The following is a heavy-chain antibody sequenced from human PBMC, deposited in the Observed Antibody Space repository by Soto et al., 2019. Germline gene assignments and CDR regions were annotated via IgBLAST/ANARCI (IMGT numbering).Heavy chain of an antibody. CDR2: IVPVFGRP. V-gene: IGHV1-69*13. CDR1: GGSFSNFG. CDR3: AREGSGYNF. D-gene: IGHD5-12*01. J-gene: IGHJ4*02. Sequence: SVKVSCKASGGSFSNFGISWVRQAPGQGLEWMGGIVPVFGRPNYAQRFRGRLTITADESTSTGYTELISLRSDDTAVYYCAREGSGYNFWGQGTQVTVSS.